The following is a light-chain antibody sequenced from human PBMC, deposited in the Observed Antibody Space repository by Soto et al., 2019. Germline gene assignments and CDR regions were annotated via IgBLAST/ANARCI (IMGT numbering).Light chain of an antibody. CDR3: QHRRNWPLT. Sequence: EIVLTQSPATLSLSPGERATLSCRTSQSVSTFLAWYQHKPGQAPRLLIHDASSRATGVPPRFSGSGSGTDFTLTISSLEPEDFAIYYCQHRRNWPLTFGGGTKVDI. V-gene: IGKV3-11*01. CDR2: DAS. J-gene: IGKJ4*01. CDR1: QSVSTF.